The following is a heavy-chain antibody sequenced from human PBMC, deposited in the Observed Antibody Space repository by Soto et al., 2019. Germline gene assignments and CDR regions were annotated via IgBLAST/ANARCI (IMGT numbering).Heavy chain of an antibody. CDR1: GDTFTFYS. CDR3: ASSYGSGYRAFHY. J-gene: IGHJ4*02. Sequence: QVQLVQSGAEVKKPGSSVRVSCKASGDTFTFYSINWVRQAPGLGLEWMGRINPILSMSNYAKRFQGRVTMTAEKSTSTAYMELSSLRSEDTAMYYCASSYGSGYRAFHYWGQGALVTVSS. V-gene: IGHV1-69*02. CDR2: INPILSMS. D-gene: IGHD3-10*01.